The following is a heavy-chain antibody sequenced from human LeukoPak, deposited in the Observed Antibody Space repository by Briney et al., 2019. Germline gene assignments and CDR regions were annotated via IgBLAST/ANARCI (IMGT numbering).Heavy chain of an antibody. CDR3: ASSFKWLLSPNFDY. D-gene: IGHD5-24*01. CDR1: GGSFSGYY. Sequence: SETLSLTCAVYGGSFSGYYWSWIRQPPGKGLEWIGEINHSGSNNYNPSLTGRVTISVDTSKNQFSLKLSSVTAADTAVYYCASSFKWLLSPNFDYWGQGTLVTVSS. CDR2: INHSGSN. J-gene: IGHJ4*02. V-gene: IGHV4-34*01.